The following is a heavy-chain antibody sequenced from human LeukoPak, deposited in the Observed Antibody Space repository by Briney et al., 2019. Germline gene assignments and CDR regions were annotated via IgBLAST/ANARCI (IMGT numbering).Heavy chain of an antibody. CDR1: GFTFSSYS. V-gene: IGHV3-21*01. CDR3: ARDPTDDYVWGSYRYGFDY. J-gene: IGHJ4*02. CDR2: ISSSSSHI. Sequence: GGSLRLSCAASGFTFSSYSMNWVRQAPGKGLEWVSSISSSSSHIYYADSVKGRFTISRDNAKNSLYLEMNSLRAEDTAVYYCARDPTDDYVWGSYRYGFDYWGQGTLVTVSS. D-gene: IGHD3-16*02.